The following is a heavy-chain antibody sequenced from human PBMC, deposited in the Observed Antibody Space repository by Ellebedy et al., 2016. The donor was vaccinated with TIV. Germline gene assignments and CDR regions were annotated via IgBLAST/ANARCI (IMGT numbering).Heavy chain of an antibody. CDR2: IWSDGRNK. Sequence: GESLKISCAASGFIFSTYGMHWLRQAPGKGLEWVAVIWSDGRNKYYADSVKGRFTISRDNSKNTLYLQMNSLRAVDTAIYYCARDLRSDYDILTPDYWGQGTLVTVSS. CDR1: GFIFSTYG. D-gene: IGHD3-9*01. CDR3: ARDLRSDYDILTPDY. V-gene: IGHV3-33*01. J-gene: IGHJ4*02.